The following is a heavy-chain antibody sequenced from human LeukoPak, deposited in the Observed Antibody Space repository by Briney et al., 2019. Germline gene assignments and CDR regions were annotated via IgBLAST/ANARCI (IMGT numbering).Heavy chain of an antibody. CDR3: ARERTSGWDAFDF. CDR1: GFTFSNAW. V-gene: IGHV3-74*01. Sequence: GGSLRLSCAASGFTFSNAWMHWVRQAPGKGLVWVSRINSVGSSTSYADSVKGRFTISRDNAKNTLYLQMNSLRAEDTAVYYCARERTSGWDAFDFWGQGTLVTVSS. D-gene: IGHD6-19*01. CDR2: INSVGSST. J-gene: IGHJ4*02.